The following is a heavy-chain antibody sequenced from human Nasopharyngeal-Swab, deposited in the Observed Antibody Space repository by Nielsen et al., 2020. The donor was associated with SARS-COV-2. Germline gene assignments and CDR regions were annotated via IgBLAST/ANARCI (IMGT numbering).Heavy chain of an antibody. CDR3: AKRRSNDNYGMDV. CDR2: ISGSGDTT. CDR1: GFTFSSYA. J-gene: IGHJ6*02. Sequence: GGSLRLSCAASGFTFSSYAMRWVRQAPGKGLEWVSGISGSGDTTKYADSVKGRLTISRDNDKNTLYLQMNSLRAEDTAVYYCAKRRSNDNYGMDVWGQGTTVTVSS. D-gene: IGHD2-8*01. V-gene: IGHV3-23*01.